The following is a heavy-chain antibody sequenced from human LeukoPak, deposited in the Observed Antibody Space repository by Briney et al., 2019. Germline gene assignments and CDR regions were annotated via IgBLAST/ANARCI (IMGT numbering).Heavy chain of an antibody. CDR3: TTKSGNYHTGPFDF. CDR2: IRSKAYGGTT. D-gene: IGHD1-26*01. J-gene: IGHJ4*02. V-gene: IGHV3-49*03. Sequence: QPGGSLRLSCTTSGFTFSDYTMSWFRQAPGKGLEWVGFIRSKAYGGTTEYAASVKGRFTISRDYSKSIAYLQMNSLKTEDTAVYYCTTKSGNYHTGPFDFWGQGTLVTVSS. CDR1: GFTFSDYT.